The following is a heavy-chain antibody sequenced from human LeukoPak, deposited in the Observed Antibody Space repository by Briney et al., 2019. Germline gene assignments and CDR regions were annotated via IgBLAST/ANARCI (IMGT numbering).Heavy chain of an antibody. J-gene: IGHJ4*02. CDR3: ARDSSGYDRGAIDY. Sequence: PGGSLRLSCAASGFTFSSYAMHWVRQAPGKGLEWVAVISYDGSNKYYADSVKGRFTISRDNSKNTLYLQMNSLRAEDTAVYYCARDSSGYDRGAIDYWGQGTLVTVSS. CDR1: GFTFSSYA. D-gene: IGHD5-12*01. V-gene: IGHV3-30*04. CDR2: ISYDGSNK.